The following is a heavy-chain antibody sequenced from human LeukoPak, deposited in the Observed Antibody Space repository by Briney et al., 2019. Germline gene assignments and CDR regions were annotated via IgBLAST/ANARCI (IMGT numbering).Heavy chain of an antibody. V-gene: IGHV3-33*01. D-gene: IGHD7-27*01. CDR3: ARDITGDPPPYYFDY. CDR1: GFTFSNYG. CDR2: MWFDGSHK. Sequence: PGGSLRLSCAASGFTFSNYGLHWVRHAQGTGLEWLAVMWFDGSHKNYADSVKGRFTISRDNSKSMLYLQMNSLRAEDTAVYYCARDITGDPPPYYFDYWGQGSLVTVSS. J-gene: IGHJ4*02.